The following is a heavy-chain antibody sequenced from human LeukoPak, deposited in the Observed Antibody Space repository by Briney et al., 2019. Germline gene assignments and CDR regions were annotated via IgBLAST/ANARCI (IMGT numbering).Heavy chain of an antibody. CDR1: GFTFSSYA. Sequence: GGSLRLSCAASGFTFSSYAMSWVRQAPGKGLEWVSAISGSGGSTYYADSVKGRFTISRDNSKNMLYLQMNSLRAEDTAVYYCAKDNGGYSGYDYWGAFDYWGQGTLVTVSS. D-gene: IGHD5-12*01. CDR2: ISGSGGST. V-gene: IGHV3-23*01. J-gene: IGHJ4*02. CDR3: AKDNGGYSGYDYWGAFDY.